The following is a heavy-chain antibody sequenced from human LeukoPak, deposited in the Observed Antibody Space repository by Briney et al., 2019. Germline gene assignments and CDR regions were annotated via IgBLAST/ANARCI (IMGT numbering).Heavy chain of an antibody. J-gene: IGHJ4*02. D-gene: IGHD5-18*01. V-gene: IGHV3-21*01. Sequence: GGSLRLSCAASGFTFSSYSMNWVRQAPGKGLEWVSSISSSSSYIYYADSVKGRFTISRDNAKNPLYLQMNSLRAEDTAVYYCARIQRGYSYGYGYWGQGTLVTVSS. CDR2: ISSSSSYI. CDR3: ARIQRGYSYGYGY. CDR1: GFTFSSYS.